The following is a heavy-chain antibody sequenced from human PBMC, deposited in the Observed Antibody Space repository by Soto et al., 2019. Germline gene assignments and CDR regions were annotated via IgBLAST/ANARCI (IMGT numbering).Heavy chain of an antibody. V-gene: IGHV4-59*01. CDR2: IYYSGST. D-gene: IGHD3-22*01. J-gene: IGHJ6*02. CDR1: GGSLSSYY. CDR3: ARTLLPYDYDSSGYHPPAYGMDL. Sequence: PSETLSLTCTVSGGSLSSYYWSWLRQPPGKGLEWIGYIYYSGSTNYNPSLKSRVTISVDTSKNQFSLRLSSVTAADTAVYYCARTLLPYDYDSSGYHPPAYGMDLWGQWTTVTVSS.